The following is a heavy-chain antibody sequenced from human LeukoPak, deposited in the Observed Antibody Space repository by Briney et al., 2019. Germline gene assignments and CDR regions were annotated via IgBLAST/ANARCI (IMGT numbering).Heavy chain of an antibody. CDR2: IYSGGST. CDR1: GFTVRSNH. CDR3: ARVDHYDFFMDV. D-gene: IGHD3-3*01. J-gene: IGHJ6*03. V-gene: IGHV3-53*01. Sequence: GGSLRLSCAASGFTVRSNHMSWVRQAPGKGLEWVSVIYSGGSTYYADSVKGRFTISRDNSKNTVYLQMNSLRAEDTAVYYCARVDHYDFFMDVWAKGPRSPSP.